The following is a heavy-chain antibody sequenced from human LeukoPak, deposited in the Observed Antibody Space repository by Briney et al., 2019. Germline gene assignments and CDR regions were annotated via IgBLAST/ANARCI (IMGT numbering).Heavy chain of an antibody. CDR3: ARSSSGWYY. J-gene: IGHJ4*02. V-gene: IGHV5-51*01. D-gene: IGHD6-19*01. CDR2: IYPGDSDT. CDR1: GYRFTDYW. Sequence: GESLKISCKGSGYRFTDYWIGWVRQMPGKGLEWMEIIYPGDSDTRYNPAFQGQVTISADKSISTAYLQWSSLKASDSAMYYCARSSSGWYYWGQGTLVTVSS.